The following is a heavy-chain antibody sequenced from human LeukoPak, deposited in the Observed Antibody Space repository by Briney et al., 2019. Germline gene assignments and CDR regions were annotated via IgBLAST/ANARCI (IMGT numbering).Heavy chain of an antibody. Sequence: SETLSLTCTVSGGSISSSSYYWGWIRQPPGKGLEWIGYIYYSGSTNYNPSLKSRVTISVDTSKNQFSLKLSSVTAADTAVYYCARLRQHYYGSGSYYNVPIHDAFGIWGQGTMVTVSS. CDR3: ARLRQHYYGSGSYYNVPIHDAFGI. D-gene: IGHD3-10*01. V-gene: IGHV4-61*05. J-gene: IGHJ3*02. CDR1: GGSISSSSYY. CDR2: IYYSGST.